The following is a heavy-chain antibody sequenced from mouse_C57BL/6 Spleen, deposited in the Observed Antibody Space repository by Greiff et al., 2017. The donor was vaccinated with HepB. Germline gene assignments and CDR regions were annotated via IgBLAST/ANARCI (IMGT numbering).Heavy chain of an antibody. CDR1: GYTFTSYW. Sequence: QVQLQQPGAELVRPGSSVKLSCKASGYTFTSYWMHWVKQRPIQGLEWIGNIDPSDSETHYNQKFKDKATLTVDKSSSTAYMQLSSLTSEDSAVDYCARSEGNFYAMDYWGQGTSVTVSS. CDR2: IDPSDSET. V-gene: IGHV1-52*01. CDR3: ARSEGNFYAMDY. J-gene: IGHJ4*01.